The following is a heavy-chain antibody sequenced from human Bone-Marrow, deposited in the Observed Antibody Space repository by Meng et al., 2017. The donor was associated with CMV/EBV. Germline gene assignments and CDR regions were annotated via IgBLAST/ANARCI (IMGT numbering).Heavy chain of an antibody. CDR1: GGTFSSYT. Sequence: SVKVSCKASGGTFSSYTISWVRQAPGQGLEWMGRIIPILGIANYAQKFQGRVTITADKATCTAYMELSSLRSEGRAVYYCVTHEVRNMLDYWGQGTLVTVSS. CDR2: IIPILGIA. J-gene: IGHJ4*02. V-gene: IGHV1-69*02. CDR3: VTHEVRNMLDY. D-gene: IGHD1/OR15-1a*01.